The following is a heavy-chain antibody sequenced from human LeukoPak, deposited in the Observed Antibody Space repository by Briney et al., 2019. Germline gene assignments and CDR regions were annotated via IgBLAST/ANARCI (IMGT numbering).Heavy chain of an antibody. J-gene: IGHJ4*02. CDR3: ARLLYDSRGYYYSDY. D-gene: IGHD3-22*01. V-gene: IGHV4-39*01. CDR1: GASISSSSDY. Sequence: SETLSLTCTVSGASISSSSDYWGWIRQPPGKGLEWIGSIFYSGSTYYNPSLKSRVTISVDTSRNQFSLKLSSATAADTAVYYCARLLYDSRGYYYSDYWGQGTLVTVSS. CDR2: IFYSGST.